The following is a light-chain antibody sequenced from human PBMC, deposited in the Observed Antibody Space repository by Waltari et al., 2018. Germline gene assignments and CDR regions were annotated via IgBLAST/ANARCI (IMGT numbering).Light chain of an antibody. Sequence: EIVMTQSPPTLSVSPGKRVTFSCRASQSVSDRLSWFQQKPGQAPRLLIYDATTRATDIPARFSGSGSGTEFTLTISGLQPEDSAVYYCQHYNSWPPEITFGPGTKVDV. CDR3: QHYNSWPPEIT. CDR1: QSVSDR. CDR2: DAT. V-gene: IGKV3-15*01. J-gene: IGKJ3*01.